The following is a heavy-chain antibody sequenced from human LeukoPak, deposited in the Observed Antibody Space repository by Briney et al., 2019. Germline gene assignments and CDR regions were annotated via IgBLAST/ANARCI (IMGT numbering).Heavy chain of an antibody. CDR1: GGSFSGYY. V-gene: IGHV4-30-4*08. CDR3: ARVRVANYYYYMDV. J-gene: IGHJ6*03. D-gene: IGHD3-3*01. Sequence: SETLSLTCAVYGGSFSGYYWSWIRQPPGKGLEWIGYIYYSGSTYYNPSLKSRVTISVDTSENQFSLKLSSVTAADTAAYYCARVRVANYYYYMDVWGKGTTVTVSS. CDR2: IYYSGST.